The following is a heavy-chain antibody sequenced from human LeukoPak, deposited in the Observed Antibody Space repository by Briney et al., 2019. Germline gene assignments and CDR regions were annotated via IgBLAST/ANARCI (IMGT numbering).Heavy chain of an antibody. CDR1: GGSISSYY. J-gene: IGHJ4*02. CDR2: IYTSGST. D-gene: IGHD2-8*01. CDR3: AREGGFVLTVHGTSSLGELNSDFDY. Sequence: SETLSLTCTVSGGSISSYYWSWIRQPAGKGLEWIGRIYTSGSTNYNPSLKSRVTMSVDTSKNQFSLKLSSVTAEDTAVYYCAREGGFVLTVHGTSSLGELNSDFDYWGQGTLVTVSS. V-gene: IGHV4-4*07.